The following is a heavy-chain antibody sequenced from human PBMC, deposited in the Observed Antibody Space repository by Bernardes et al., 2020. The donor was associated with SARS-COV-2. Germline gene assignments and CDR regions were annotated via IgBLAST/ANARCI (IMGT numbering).Heavy chain of an antibody. V-gene: IGHV1-69*04. CDR1: GGTFSSYA. J-gene: IGHJ4*02. CDR3: ARVARGAAAGIPY. Sequence: SVKVSCKASGGTFSSYAISWVRQAPGQGLEWMGRIIPILGIANYAQKFQGRVTITADKSTSTAYMELSSLRSEDTAVYYCARVARGAAAGIPYWGQGTLVTVSS. D-gene: IGHD6-13*01. CDR2: IIPILGIA.